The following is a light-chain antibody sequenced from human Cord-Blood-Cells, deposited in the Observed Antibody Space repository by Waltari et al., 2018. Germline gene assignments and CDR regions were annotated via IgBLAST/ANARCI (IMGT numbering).Light chain of an antibody. CDR3: SSYTSSSTLV. V-gene: IGLV2-14*01. CDR2: EVS. J-gene: IGLJ1*01. CDR1: SSDVGGYNY. Sequence: QSALTQPASVSGSPGQSITFSCTGTSSDVGGYNYVSWYQQHPGKAPKLMIYEVSNRPSGVSIRCSGSKSGNTASLTISGLQAEDEADYYCSSYTSSSTLVFGTGTKVTVL.